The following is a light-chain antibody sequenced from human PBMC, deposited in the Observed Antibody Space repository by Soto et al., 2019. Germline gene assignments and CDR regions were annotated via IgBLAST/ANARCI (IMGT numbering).Light chain of an antibody. CDR2: AGS. CDR3: QQYGTSPPWT. CDR1: QSVSSSY. J-gene: IGKJ1*01. V-gene: IGKV3-20*01. Sequence: EIVLTQSPGTLSLSPGERATLSCRASQSVSSSYLAWYQQKPGQAPRLLIYAGSSRATGIPDRFSGSGSGTDFTLTISRLDPEDFAVYYCQQYGTSPPWTFGQGTKVEI.